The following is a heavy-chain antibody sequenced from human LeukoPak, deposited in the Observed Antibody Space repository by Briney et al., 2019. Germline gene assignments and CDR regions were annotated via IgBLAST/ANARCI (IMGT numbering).Heavy chain of an antibody. D-gene: IGHD1-26*01. CDR1: GYRFSNYW. CDR2: IYPADSDT. Sequence: PGESLKISWKGSGYRFSNYWIGWVRQMPGKGLNWMGIIYPADSDTIYSPSFQGQITISADKSISTAYLQSSTLKASDTAMYYCASRSGVGAIDAFDICGQGTMVTVSS. CDR3: ASRSGVGAIDAFDI. J-gene: IGHJ3*02. V-gene: IGHV5-51*01.